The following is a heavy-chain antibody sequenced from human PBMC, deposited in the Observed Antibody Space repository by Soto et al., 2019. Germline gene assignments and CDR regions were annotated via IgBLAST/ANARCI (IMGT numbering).Heavy chain of an antibody. Sequence: SVKVSCKASGFTFTSSAVQWVRQARGQRLEWIGWVVVGSGNTNYAQKFQERVTITRDMSTSTAYMELSSLRSEDTAVYYCAADFLLHDFWGGYVYWGQGTLVTVSS. CDR1: GFTFTSSA. V-gene: IGHV1-58*01. CDR3: AADFLLHDFWGGYVY. D-gene: IGHD3-3*01. J-gene: IGHJ4*02. CDR2: VVVGSGNT.